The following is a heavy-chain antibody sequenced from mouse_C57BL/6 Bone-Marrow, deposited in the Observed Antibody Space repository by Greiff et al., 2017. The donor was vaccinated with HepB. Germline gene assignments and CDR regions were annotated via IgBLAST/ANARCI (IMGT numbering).Heavy chain of an antibody. CDR2: IYPRSGNT. V-gene: IGHV1-81*01. CDR1: GYTFTSYG. D-gene: IGHD1-1*01. J-gene: IGHJ2*01. Sequence: QVQLKQSGAELARPGASVKLSCKASGYTFTSYGISWVKQRTGQGLEWIGEIYPRSGNTYYNEKFKGKATLTADKSSSTAYMELRSLTSEDSAVYFCARGFTTVVATDCWGQGTTLTVAS. CDR3: ARGFTTVVATDC.